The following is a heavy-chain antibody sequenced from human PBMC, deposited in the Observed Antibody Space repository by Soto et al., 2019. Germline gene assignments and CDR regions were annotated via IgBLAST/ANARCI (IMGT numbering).Heavy chain of an antibody. CDR3: AHIPWTGTKAYFDY. CDR2: IYWDDDM. J-gene: IGHJ4*02. CDR1: GFSLSTSGLG. Sequence: QITLKESTPTLVKPTQTLTLTCTFSGFSLSTSGLGVGWIRQPPGKALEWLELIYWDDDMRYSPSLKSTLTTTKDTSKNQMVLTMTNIHPVDTATYYCAHIPWTGTKAYFDYWGQGTLVTVSS. V-gene: IGHV2-5*02. D-gene: IGHD1-1*01.